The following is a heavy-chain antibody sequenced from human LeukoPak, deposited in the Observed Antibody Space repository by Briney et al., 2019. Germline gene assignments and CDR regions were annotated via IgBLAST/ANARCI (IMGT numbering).Heavy chain of an antibody. J-gene: IGHJ4*02. V-gene: IGHV3-23*01. CDR3: ARDLRGSDAYYFDY. Sequence: GGSLRLSCAASGFTFSSYAMSWVRQAPGKGLEWVSAISGSGGSTYYADSAKGRFTISRDNSKNTLYLQMNSLRVEDTAVYYCARDLRGSDAYYFDYWGQGTLVTVSS. CDR2: ISGSGGST. D-gene: IGHD3-10*01. CDR1: GFTFSSYA.